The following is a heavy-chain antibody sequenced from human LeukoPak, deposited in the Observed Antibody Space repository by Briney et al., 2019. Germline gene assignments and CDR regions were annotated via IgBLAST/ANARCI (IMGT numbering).Heavy chain of an antibody. CDR1: GYTFSNYG. J-gene: IGHJ4*02. D-gene: IGHD6-19*01. V-gene: IGHV1-2*02. Sequence: ASVKVSCNASGYTFSNYGITWVRQAPGQGLEWMGWINPNSGGTNYAQKFQGRVTMTRDTSISAAYMELSRLRSDDTAVYYCARDLAVAGTMVEFDYWGQGTLVTVSS. CDR2: INPNSGGT. CDR3: ARDLAVAGTMVEFDY.